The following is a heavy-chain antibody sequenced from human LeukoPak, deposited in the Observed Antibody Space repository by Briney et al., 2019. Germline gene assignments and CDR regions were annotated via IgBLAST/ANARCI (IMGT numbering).Heavy chain of an antibody. CDR3: AREGQDYRFYYYYMDV. CDR2: ISSCGSTI. D-gene: IGHD4-11*01. Sequence: PGGSLRLSCAASGFTFSDYYMSWIRQAPGKGLEWVSYISSCGSTIYYADSVKGRFTISRDNAKNSLYLQMNSLRAEDTAVYYCAREGQDYRFYYYYMDVWGKGTTVTVSS. V-gene: IGHV3-11*01. CDR1: GFTFSDYY. J-gene: IGHJ6*03.